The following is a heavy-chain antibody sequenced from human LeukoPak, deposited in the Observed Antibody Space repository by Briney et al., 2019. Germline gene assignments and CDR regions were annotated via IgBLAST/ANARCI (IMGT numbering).Heavy chain of an antibody. CDR2: IIPIHGIA. V-gene: IGHV1-69*04. D-gene: IGHD4-17*01. CDR1: VGTSSSYA. CDR3: AIGDYEVPPLHFDY. Sequence: SVKVSCKAPVGTSSSYAISWVRQAPEQRLEWMGRIIPIHGIANYAQKFQGRVMITADKSTSTAYMELSSLRSEDTAVYYCAIGDYEVPPLHFDYWGQGTLVTVSS. J-gene: IGHJ4*02.